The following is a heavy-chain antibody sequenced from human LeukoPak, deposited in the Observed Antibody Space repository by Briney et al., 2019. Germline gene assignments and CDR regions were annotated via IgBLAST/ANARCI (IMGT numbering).Heavy chain of an antibody. CDR2: ISAHNGNT. Sequence: ASVKVSCKASGYTFTSYGISWVRQAPGQGLEWMGWISAHNGNTNYAQKLQGRVTMTTDTSTSTAYMELRSLKSDDTAVYYCARDGYSGYDPNYYYGLDVWGQETTVTVSS. D-gene: IGHD5-12*01. V-gene: IGHV1-18*01. CDR3: ARDGYSGYDPNYYYGLDV. CDR1: GYTFTSYG. J-gene: IGHJ6*02.